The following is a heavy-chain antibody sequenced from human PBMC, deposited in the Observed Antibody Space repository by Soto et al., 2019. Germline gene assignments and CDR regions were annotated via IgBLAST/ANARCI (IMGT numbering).Heavy chain of an antibody. Sequence: GGSLRLSCAASGFTFSSYGMHRVRQAPGKGLEWVAVIWYGGSNKYYADSVKGRFTISRDNSKNTLYLQMNSLRAEDTAVYYCAREWYSSSWYYYYGMDVWGQGTTVTVS. CDR1: GFTFSSYG. D-gene: IGHD6-13*01. CDR2: IWYGGSNK. J-gene: IGHJ6*02. CDR3: AREWYSSSWYYYYGMDV. V-gene: IGHV3-33*01.